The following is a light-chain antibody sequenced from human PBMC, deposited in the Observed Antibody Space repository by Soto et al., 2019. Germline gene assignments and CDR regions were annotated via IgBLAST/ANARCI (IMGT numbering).Light chain of an antibody. CDR2: GAS. CDR3: QQYGSSPLT. J-gene: IGKJ4*01. CDR1: QSVSSNY. Sequence: EIVLTQSPGTLSLSPGERATLSCRASQSVSSNYLAWYQQKPGQAPRLLIYGASSSATGIPDRFSGSGSGTDLNITISRLEPEYFAVYDCQQYGSSPLTFGGGTKVEIK. V-gene: IGKV3-20*01.